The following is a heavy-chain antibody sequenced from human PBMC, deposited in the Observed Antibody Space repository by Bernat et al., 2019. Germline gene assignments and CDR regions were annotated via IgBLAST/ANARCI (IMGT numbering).Heavy chain of an antibody. J-gene: IGHJ3*02. V-gene: IGHV1-69*01. CDR1: GGTFSSYA. CDR2: IIPIFGTA. D-gene: IGHD3-22*01. Sequence: QVQLVQSGAEVKKPGSSVKLSCKASGGTFSSYAISWVRQAPGQGLEWIGGIIPIFGTANYAQKFQDRVTITADEATSKAYMELSSQRSEDTAVYYWARGDIITMIVVATSGEFDIWGQGTMVTVSS. CDR3: ARGDIITMIVVATSGEFDI.